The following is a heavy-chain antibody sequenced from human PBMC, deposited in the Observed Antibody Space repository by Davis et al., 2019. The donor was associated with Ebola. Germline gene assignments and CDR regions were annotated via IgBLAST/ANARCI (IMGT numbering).Heavy chain of an antibody. CDR2: ISSSSSFI. CDR1: GFTFSTYN. J-gene: IGHJ4*02. Sequence: GGSLRLSCAASGFTFSTYNMNWVRQAPGKGLEWVSSISSSSSFIYYADSVKGRFTISRDNSKNTLYLQMNSLRAEDTAVYYCAKGTYSDYWGQGTLVTVSS. CDR3: AKGTYSDY. V-gene: IGHV3-21*01.